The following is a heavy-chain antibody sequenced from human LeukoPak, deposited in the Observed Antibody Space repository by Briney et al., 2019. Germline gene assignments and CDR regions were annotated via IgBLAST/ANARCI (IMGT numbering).Heavy chain of an antibody. CDR1: GAAFSIYA. J-gene: IGHJ1*01. V-gene: IGHV1-69*13. Sequence: SVKLSCKASGAAFSIYAISWVRQAPGQGLERMGGIIPIIGTANYAEKFQGRVTIPADESTSTAYMELSSLRAEDTAVYYCAKSGYYVQAEYFQHWGQGTLVTVSS. D-gene: IGHD3-22*01. CDR3: AKSGYYVQAEYFQH. CDR2: IIPIIGTA.